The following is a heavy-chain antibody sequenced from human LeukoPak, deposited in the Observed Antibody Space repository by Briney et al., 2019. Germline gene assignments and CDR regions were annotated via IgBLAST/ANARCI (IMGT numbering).Heavy chain of an antibody. V-gene: IGHV4-4*02. CDR3: ASHVTVLGTRGFDY. J-gene: IGHJ4*02. D-gene: IGHD2/OR15-2a*01. Sequence: SGTLSLTCAISGGSISSHSWWSWVRQPPGKGLEWVGEIYHGGDTNYDPSLNSRVSMSVDKSKNHFSLNLNSVTAADTAMYYCASHVTVLGTRGFDYWGQGALVTVSS. CDR2: IYHGGDT. CDR1: GGSISSHSW.